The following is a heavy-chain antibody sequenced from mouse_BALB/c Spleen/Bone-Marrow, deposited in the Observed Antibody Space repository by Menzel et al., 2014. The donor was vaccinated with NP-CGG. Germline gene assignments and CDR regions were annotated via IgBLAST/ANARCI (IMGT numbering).Heavy chain of an antibody. CDR2: IHYSGYT. V-gene: IGHV3-1*02. CDR3: ARTDGYYAMDY. Sequence: EVKLVESGPDLVKPSQSLSLTCTVTGYSITGGYSWHWIRQFPGNILEWMGYIHYSGYTNYNPSLKSRISITRDTSKNQFFLQLNSVTTEDTATYYCARTDGYYAMDYWGQGTSVTVSS. CDR1: GYSITGGYS. J-gene: IGHJ4*01. D-gene: IGHD2-3*01.